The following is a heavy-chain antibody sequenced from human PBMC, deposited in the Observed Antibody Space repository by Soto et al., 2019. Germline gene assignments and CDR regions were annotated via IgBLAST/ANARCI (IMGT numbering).Heavy chain of an antibody. CDR2: INHSGST. Sequence: QVQLQQWGAGLLKPSETLSLTCAVYGGSFSGYYWSWIRQPPGKGLEWIGEINHSGSTNYNPSLKSRGTISVATSKNQFSLKLSSVTAADTAVYYCASLGADYDILTGYPDYFDYWGQGTLVTVSS. J-gene: IGHJ4*02. V-gene: IGHV4-34*01. CDR1: GGSFSGYY. D-gene: IGHD3-9*01. CDR3: ASLGADYDILTGYPDYFDY.